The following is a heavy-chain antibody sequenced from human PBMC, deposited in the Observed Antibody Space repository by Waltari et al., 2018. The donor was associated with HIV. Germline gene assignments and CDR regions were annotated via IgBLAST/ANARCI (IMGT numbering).Heavy chain of an antibody. CDR2: ISASRSN. CDR1: GGSINTDSYY. J-gene: IGHJ4*02. V-gene: IGHV4-39*02. CDR3: ARRYSTTSHPGGAGYFDH. D-gene: IGHD6-13*01. Sequence: LQLQESGPGLVKPSETLSLTCAVSGGSINTDSYYWVWIRQPPGKGLEWIGSISASRSNFNNPSLRGRVTISVDTYKNRFSLKLSSVTAADTAVYYCARRYSTTSHPGGAGYFDHWGQGTLVTVSS.